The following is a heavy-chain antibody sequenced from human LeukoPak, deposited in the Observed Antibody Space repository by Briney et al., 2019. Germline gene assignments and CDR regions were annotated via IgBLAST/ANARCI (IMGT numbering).Heavy chain of an antibody. Sequence: GGSLRLSCKGSGYSFSNYWIGWVRQTPGKGLEWVGIILPANSDTRYSPSFQGQVTMSADRSISTAYLQWSSLKAADTAMYYCARQYYDILTDPNYFDSWGQGTLVTASS. CDR3: ARQYYDILTDPNYFDS. CDR1: GYSFSNYW. D-gene: IGHD3-9*01. CDR2: ILPANSDT. V-gene: IGHV5-51*01. J-gene: IGHJ4*02.